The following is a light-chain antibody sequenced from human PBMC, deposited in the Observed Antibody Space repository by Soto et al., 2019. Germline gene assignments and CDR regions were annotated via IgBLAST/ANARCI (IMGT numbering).Light chain of an antibody. CDR1: QSIGLA. J-gene: IGKJ1*01. V-gene: IGKV3-11*01. Sequence: EIVLTQSPATLSLSPGERATLSCRASQSIGLAIAWYQHKPGQAPRLLIFDASQRATGIPARFRGSGSGTDFTLSIRRLEPEDFAVYYWQQRTDRPPWTCGQGTKVDIK. CDR2: DAS. CDR3: QQRTDRPPWT.